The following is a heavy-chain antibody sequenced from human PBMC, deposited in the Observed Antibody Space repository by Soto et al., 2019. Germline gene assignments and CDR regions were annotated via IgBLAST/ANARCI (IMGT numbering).Heavy chain of an antibody. J-gene: IGHJ6*02. Sequence: SLRLSCAASGFTFSDYYMSWIRQAPGKGREWVSYMSSSSSYTNYADSVNGRFTISRDNAKNSLYLQMNSLRAEDTAVYYCARLIDCTNGVCSYDMDVWGQGNTVTV. CDR2: MSSSSSYT. CDR1: GFTFSDYY. V-gene: IGHV3-11*06. D-gene: IGHD2-8*01. CDR3: ARLIDCTNGVCSYDMDV.